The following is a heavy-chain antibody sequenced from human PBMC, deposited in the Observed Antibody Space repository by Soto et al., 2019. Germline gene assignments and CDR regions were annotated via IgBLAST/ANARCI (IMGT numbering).Heavy chain of an antibody. CDR3: ARGMLTTEDGWFDP. V-gene: IGHV4-31*03. J-gene: IGHJ5*02. CDR2: IYYSGSA. Sequence: PSETLSLTCTVSGGSISSGGYYWSWIRQHPGKGLEWIGYIYYSGSAYYNPSLKSRVTISVDTSKNQFSLKLSSVTAADTAVYYCARGMLTTEDGWFDPWGQGTLVTVSS. CDR1: GGSISSGGYY. D-gene: IGHD4-4*01.